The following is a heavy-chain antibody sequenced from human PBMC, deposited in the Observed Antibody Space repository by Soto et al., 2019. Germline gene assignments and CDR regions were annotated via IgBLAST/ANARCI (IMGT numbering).Heavy chain of an antibody. CDR3: AATVTMATPHYYYYGMDV. CDR2: IYYSGST. Sequence: QVQLQESGPGLVKPSQTLSLTCTVSGGSISSGDYYWSWIRQPPGKGLEWIGYIYYSGSTYYNPSLKSRVTISVDTSKNQFSLKLSSVTAADTAVYYCAATVTMATPHYYYYGMDVWGQGTTVTVSS. J-gene: IGHJ6*02. CDR1: GGSISSGDYY. D-gene: IGHD4-17*01. V-gene: IGHV4-30-4*01.